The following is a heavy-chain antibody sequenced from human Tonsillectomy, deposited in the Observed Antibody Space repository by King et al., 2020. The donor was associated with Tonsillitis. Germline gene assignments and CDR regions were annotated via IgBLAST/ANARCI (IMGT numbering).Heavy chain of an antibody. CDR1: GGSFSGYY. CDR2: IKHSGGT. Sequence: VQLQQWGAGLLRPSETLSLTCAVYGGSFSGYYWSWIRQPPGKGLEWIGEIKHSGGTNYNPSLKSRVTISVDTSTNQFSLRRSSVAAADTAVYYCARGISGRGMDWVDPWGHGTLVTVSS. CDR3: ARGISGRGMDWVDP. D-gene: IGHD1-26*01. J-gene: IGHJ5*02. V-gene: IGHV4-34*01.